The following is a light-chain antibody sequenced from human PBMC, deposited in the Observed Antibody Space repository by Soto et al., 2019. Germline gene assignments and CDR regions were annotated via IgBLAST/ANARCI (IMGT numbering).Light chain of an antibody. Sequence: QSALTQPASVSGSPGQSITISCTGTSSDVGTDNYVSWYQHRPGKAPKLMIYDVSYRPSGVSNRFSGSTSANTASLTISGLQAEDEADYYCSSYTTSNTQVFGGGTKVTVL. V-gene: IGLV2-14*01. CDR2: DVS. J-gene: IGLJ3*02. CDR3: SSYTTSNTQV. CDR1: SSDVGTDNY.